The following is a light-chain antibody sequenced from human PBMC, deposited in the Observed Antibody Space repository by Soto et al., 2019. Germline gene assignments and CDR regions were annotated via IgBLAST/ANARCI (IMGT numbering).Light chain of an antibody. CDR2: DAS. V-gene: IGKV1-5*01. Sequence: DIQMTQSPSTLSASVGDRVTITCRASQSISSWLAWYQQKPGKAPKLLIYDASSLESGVQSRFSGSGSGTEFPLTISSLQPDDFASYYCQQYNSFWTFGQRTKVEIK. J-gene: IGKJ1*01. CDR1: QSISSW. CDR3: QQYNSFWT.